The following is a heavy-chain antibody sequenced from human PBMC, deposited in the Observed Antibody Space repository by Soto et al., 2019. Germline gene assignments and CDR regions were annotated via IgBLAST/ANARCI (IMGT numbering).Heavy chain of an antibody. CDR2: ITPSGGST. D-gene: IGHD6-19*01. V-gene: IGHV1-46*01. Sequence: QVQLVQSGAEVKKPGASVKDSCKASGYSFTSYYIHWVRQATGQGLEWMGIITPSGGSTSYAQKFQGRVTVNRDPSTSTVYMELSSLRSEDTAVYYCTRGSVAGRRFDYWGQGTLVTVSS. J-gene: IGHJ4*02. CDR3: TRGSVAGRRFDY. CDR1: GYSFTSYY.